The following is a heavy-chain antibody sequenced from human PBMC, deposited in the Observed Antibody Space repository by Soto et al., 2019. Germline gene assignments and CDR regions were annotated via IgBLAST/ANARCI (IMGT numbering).Heavy chain of an antibody. CDR1: GLPHSSFA. Sequence: QPGGSLRLSCAASGLPHSSFAMMWVRQAPGKGLECVSGIYGSGRGIEYADSVKGRFTISRDNSKNTVYLQMTDLRADDTAVYYCAKDAVYNDSLWLMDHWGQGTQVTVSS. J-gene: IGHJ4*02. V-gene: IGHV3-23*05. D-gene: IGHD2-21*01. CDR2: IYGSGRGI. CDR3: AKDAVYNDSLWLMDH.